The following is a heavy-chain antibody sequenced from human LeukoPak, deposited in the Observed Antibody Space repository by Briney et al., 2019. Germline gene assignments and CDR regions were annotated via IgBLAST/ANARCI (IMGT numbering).Heavy chain of an antibody. D-gene: IGHD3-22*01. V-gene: IGHV4-39*07. CDR2: IYYSGST. Sequence: SETLSLTCTVSGGSISSSSYYWGWIRQPPGKGLEWIGSIYYSGSTYYNPSLKSRVTISVDTSKNQFSLKLSSVIAADTAVYYCARVRDSSGYLILDYWGQGTLVTVSS. CDR3: ARVRDSSGYLILDY. J-gene: IGHJ4*02. CDR1: GGSISSSSYY.